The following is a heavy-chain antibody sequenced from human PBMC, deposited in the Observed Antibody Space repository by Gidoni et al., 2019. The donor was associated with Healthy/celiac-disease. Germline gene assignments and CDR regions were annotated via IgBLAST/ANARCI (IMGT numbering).Heavy chain of an antibody. Sequence: QVQLVESGGGVVQPGRSLRLSCAASGFPFSSYGMHWVRQAPGKGLEWVAVISYDGSNKYYADSVKGRFTISRDNSKNTLYLQMNSLRAEDTAVYYCAKDSIVGATTYFDYWGQGTLVTVSS. J-gene: IGHJ4*02. V-gene: IGHV3-30*18. D-gene: IGHD1-26*01. CDR2: ISYDGSNK. CDR1: GFPFSSYG. CDR3: AKDSIVGATTYFDY.